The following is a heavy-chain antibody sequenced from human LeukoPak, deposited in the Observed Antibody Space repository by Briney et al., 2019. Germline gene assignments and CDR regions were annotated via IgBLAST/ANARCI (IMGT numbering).Heavy chain of an antibody. Sequence: ASVKVSCKASGYTLTSYGISWVRQAPGQGLEWMGWISAYNGNTNYAQKLQGRVTMTTDTSTSTAYMELRSLRSDDTAVYYCAAGEDYGSGSYYINPLDYWGQGTLVTVSS. J-gene: IGHJ4*02. CDR3: AAGEDYGSGSYYINPLDY. CDR2: ISAYNGNT. CDR1: GYTLTSYG. V-gene: IGHV1-18*01. D-gene: IGHD3-10*01.